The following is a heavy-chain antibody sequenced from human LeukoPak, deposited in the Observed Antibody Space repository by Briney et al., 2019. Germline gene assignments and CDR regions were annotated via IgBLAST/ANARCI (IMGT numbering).Heavy chain of an antibody. D-gene: IGHD6-13*01. V-gene: IGHV4-30-2*01. CDR2: IYHSGST. CDR1: GGSISSGGYY. J-gene: IGHJ4*02. Sequence: KSSETLSLTCTVSGGSISSGGYYWSWIRQPPGKGLEWIGYIYHSGSTYYNPSLKSRVTISVDRSKNQFSLKLSSVTAADTAVYYCARNSDQKYSSSWYDYWGQGTLVTVSS. CDR3: ARNSDQKYSSSWYDY.